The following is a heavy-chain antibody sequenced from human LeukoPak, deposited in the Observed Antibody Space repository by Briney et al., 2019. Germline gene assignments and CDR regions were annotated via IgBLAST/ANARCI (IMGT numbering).Heavy chain of an antibody. J-gene: IGHJ4*02. CDR2: IIPIFGTA. V-gene: IGHV1-69*05. CDR3: ARDSRAYDSSGYYLFLFDY. D-gene: IGHD3-22*01. CDR1: GGTFSSYA. Sequence: GASVKVSCKASGGTFSSYAISWVRQAPGQGLEWMGGIIPIFGTANYAQKFQGRVTITTDESTSTAYMELRSLRSDDTAVYYCARDSRAYDSSGYYLFLFDYWGQGTLVTVS.